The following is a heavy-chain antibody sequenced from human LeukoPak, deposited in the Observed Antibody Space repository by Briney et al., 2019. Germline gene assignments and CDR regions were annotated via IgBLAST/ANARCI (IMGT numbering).Heavy chain of an antibody. J-gene: IGHJ4*02. D-gene: IGHD3-22*01. V-gene: IGHV1-69*13. Sequence: GASVKVSCKASGYTFTSYDINWVRQAPGQGLEWMGGIIPIFGTANYAQKFQGRVTITADESASTAYMELSSLRSEDTAVYYCAREYYDTHGSYWGFDYWGQGTLVTISS. CDR2: IIPIFGTA. CDR3: AREYYDTHGSYWGFDY. CDR1: GYTFTSYD.